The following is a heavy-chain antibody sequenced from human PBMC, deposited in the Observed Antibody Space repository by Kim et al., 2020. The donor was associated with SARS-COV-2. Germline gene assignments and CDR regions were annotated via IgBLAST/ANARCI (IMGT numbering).Heavy chain of an antibody. Sequence: GGSLRLSCAASGFTFSNYAMSWVRQAPGKGLEWVSTIVDSGDNTAYPDSVKGRFTISRDNSRNTVYLQMNSLRVEDTALYYCAKRGAPPNYEIDVWGQGT. D-gene: IGHD3-3*01. J-gene: IGHJ6*02. V-gene: IGHV3-23*01. CDR2: IVDSGDNT. CDR1: GFTFSNYA. CDR3: AKRGAPPNYEIDV.